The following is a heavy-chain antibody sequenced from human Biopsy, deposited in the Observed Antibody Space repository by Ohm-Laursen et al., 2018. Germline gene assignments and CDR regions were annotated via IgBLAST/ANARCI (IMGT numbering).Heavy chain of an antibody. V-gene: IGHV4-59*12. J-gene: IGHJ3*02. Sequence: SDTLSLTCTVSDGSINSYYWNWIRQPPGKRLEWIGNIYYSGSTNFNLSLESRVTMSVDTSKDQFSLNLRSVTAADTAVYYCARGTGRYYVYGAFDIWGQGTVVTVSS. CDR1: DGSINSYY. D-gene: IGHD1-26*01. CDR2: IYYSGST. CDR3: ARGTGRYYVYGAFDI.